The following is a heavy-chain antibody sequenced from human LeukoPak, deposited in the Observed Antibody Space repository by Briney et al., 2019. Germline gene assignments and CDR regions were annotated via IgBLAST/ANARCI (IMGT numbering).Heavy chain of an antibody. V-gene: IGHV3-7*04. CDR2: IKPDGSEK. D-gene: IGHD5-24*01. CDR1: GFTFNNFW. Sequence: PGGSLRLSCAASGFTFNNFWMGWVRQAPGKGLEWVAKIKPDGSEKYYVDSVKGRFSISRDNAENSLHLQMNSLRAEDTAVYWCARGYNGALDIWGQGTMVTVSS. CDR3: ARGYNGALDI. J-gene: IGHJ3*02.